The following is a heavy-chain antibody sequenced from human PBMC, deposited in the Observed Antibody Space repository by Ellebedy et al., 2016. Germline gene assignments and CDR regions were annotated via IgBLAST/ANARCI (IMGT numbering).Heavy chain of an antibody. CDR1: GYTFTSHE. D-gene: IGHD6-19*01. CDR2: MNPNNGNA. Sequence: ASVKVSXXASGYTFTSHEINWVRQATGQGLEWMGWMNPNNGNAGYAQRFQGRVTMTRDTSISTVYMELSNLKSEDTAVYYCPRGQDTSGWASVDYWGQGTLVTVSS. V-gene: IGHV1-8*01. CDR3: PRGQDTSGWASVDY. J-gene: IGHJ4*02.